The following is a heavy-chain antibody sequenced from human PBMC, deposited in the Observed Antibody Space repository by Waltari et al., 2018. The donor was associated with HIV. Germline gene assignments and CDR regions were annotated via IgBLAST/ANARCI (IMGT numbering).Heavy chain of an antibody. V-gene: IGHV3-30*04. Sequence: QVQLVESGGGGVQPGRSLRLSCAASGYTFSDYALHWVRQAPGKGLEWVAFISYDGRKNHYTGSVRGRFTISRDDSKNTLYLQMNRLRPEDTAVYYCTRETKYSGEHYPFEYWGQGTLVTVSS. CDR3: TRETKYSGEHYPFEY. CDR2: ISYDGRKN. CDR1: GYTFSDYA. J-gene: IGHJ4*02. D-gene: IGHD1-26*01.